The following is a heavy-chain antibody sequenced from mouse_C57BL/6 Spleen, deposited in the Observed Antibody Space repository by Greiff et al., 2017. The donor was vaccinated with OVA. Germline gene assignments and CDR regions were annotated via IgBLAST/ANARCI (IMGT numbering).Heavy chain of an antibody. D-gene: IGHD4-1*01. CDR2: IWGGGST. CDR3: AKHGGTGTDWYFDV. J-gene: IGHJ1*03. V-gene: IGHV2-9*01. Sequence: QVQLKESGPGLVAPSQSLSITCTVSGFSLTSYGVDWVRQPPGEGLEWLGVIWGGGSTNYNSALMSRLSISKDNSKSQVFLKMNILQTDDTAMYYCAKHGGTGTDWYFDVWGTGTTVTVSS. CDR1: GFSLTSYG.